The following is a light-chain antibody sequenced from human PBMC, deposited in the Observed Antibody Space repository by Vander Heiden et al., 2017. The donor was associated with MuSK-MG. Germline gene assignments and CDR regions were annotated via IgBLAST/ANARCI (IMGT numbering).Light chain of an antibody. J-gene: IGLJ3*02. CDR3: SSYTSSSTPWV. Sequence: QSALTQPAPVSGSPGQSITIPCTGTSSDAGGYNYVSWYQQHPSKAPKLMIYEVSNRPSGVSNRFSGSKSGNTASLTISGLQAEDEADYYCSSYTSSSTPWVFGGGTKLTVL. V-gene: IGLV2-14*01. CDR1: SSDAGGYNY. CDR2: EVS.